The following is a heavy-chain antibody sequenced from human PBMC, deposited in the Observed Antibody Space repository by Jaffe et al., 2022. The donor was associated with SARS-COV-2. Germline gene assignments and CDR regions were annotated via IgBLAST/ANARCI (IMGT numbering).Heavy chain of an antibody. V-gene: IGHV7-4-1*02. D-gene: IGHD1-26*01. Sequence: QVQLVQSGSELKKPGASVKVSCRASGYTFTRNPINWLRQAPGQGLEWMGWIDTRTGHPTYAQGFTGRFVFSLDTSVTTAYLQITSLEAEDTAVYYCARDPRGSNWLDPWGQGTLVTVSS. CDR3: ARDPRGSNWLDP. CDR1: GYTFTRNP. CDR2: IDTRTGHP. J-gene: IGHJ5*02.